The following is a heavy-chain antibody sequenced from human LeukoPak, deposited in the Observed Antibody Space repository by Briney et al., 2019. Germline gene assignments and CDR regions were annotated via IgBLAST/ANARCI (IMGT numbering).Heavy chain of an antibody. J-gene: IGHJ3*02. V-gene: IGHV4-4*07. Sequence: KPSETLSLTCTVSGGSISSHYWSWIRQPAGKGPKWIGRIYVSGSTNYNPSLKSRVTMSIDMSKTQFSLNLTSVAAADTAVYYCARDRTGYSGYEGDPFGIWGQGTMVTVSP. CDR2: IYVSGST. CDR3: ARDRTGYSGYEGDPFGI. D-gene: IGHD5-12*01. CDR1: GGSISSHY.